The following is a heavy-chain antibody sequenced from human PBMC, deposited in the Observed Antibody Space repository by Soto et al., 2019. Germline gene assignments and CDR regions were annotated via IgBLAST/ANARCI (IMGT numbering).Heavy chain of an antibody. V-gene: IGHV3-66*01. CDR1: GFTVSSTY. CDR2: IYSDGST. D-gene: IGHD4-17*01. Sequence: GGSLSRSCSASGFTVSSTYMSCVRQAPGQEPQCVSVIYSDGSTYYADSVNGRFTISSDNSKNTLYLQMNSRRAEDTAVYYCARVRRSTRATVTRHYFDYWGQGILVTVS. CDR3: ARVRRSTRATVTRHYFDY. J-gene: IGHJ4*02.